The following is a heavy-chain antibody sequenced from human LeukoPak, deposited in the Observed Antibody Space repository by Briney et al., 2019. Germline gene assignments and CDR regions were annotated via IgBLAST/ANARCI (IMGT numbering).Heavy chain of an antibody. J-gene: IGHJ4*02. V-gene: IGHV3-30*03. CDR3: ARTSGIAAAGTLDS. D-gene: IGHD6-13*01. Sequence: GGSLRLSCAASGFTFSSYGMHWVRQAPGKGLEWVAVISYDGSNKYYADSVKGRFTISRDNSKNTLYLQMNSLRVEDTAVYYCARTSGIAAAGTLDSWGQGTRVTVSS. CDR1: GFTFSSYG. CDR2: ISYDGSNK.